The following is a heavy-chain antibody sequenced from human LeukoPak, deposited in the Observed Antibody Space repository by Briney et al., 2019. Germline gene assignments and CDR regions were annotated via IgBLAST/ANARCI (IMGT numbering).Heavy chain of an antibody. V-gene: IGHV1-8*01. Sequence: GASVKVSCKASGYTFTSYDVNWVRQATGQGLEWMGWMNPNSGDTGYAQKFQGRVTMTRNTSISTAYMELSSLTSDDTAVYYCARAGFYPLTGTTHIDYWGQGTLVTVSS. D-gene: IGHD1-7*01. CDR3: ARAGFYPLTGTTHIDY. CDR1: GYTFTSYD. J-gene: IGHJ4*02. CDR2: MNPNSGDT.